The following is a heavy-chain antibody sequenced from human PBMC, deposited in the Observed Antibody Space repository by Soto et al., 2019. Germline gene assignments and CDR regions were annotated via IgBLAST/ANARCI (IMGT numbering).Heavy chain of an antibody. CDR1: GGTFTSSG. D-gene: IGHD3-16*02. V-gene: IGHV1-69*11. J-gene: IGHJ6*02. Sequence: QVHLVQFGTEVKTAGSSVKVSCKASGGTFTSSGFSWVPPAPGQGLEWMGMIVPSLDTTNYAQKFQARVTITADEVTSTAYMELRSLRSEDTAVYYCARWPQPRYTADPYAVDVWGQGTRVIVSS. CDR3: ARWPQPRYTADPYAVDV. CDR2: IVPSLDTT.